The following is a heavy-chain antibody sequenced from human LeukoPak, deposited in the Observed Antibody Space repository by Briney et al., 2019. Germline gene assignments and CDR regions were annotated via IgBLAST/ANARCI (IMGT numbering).Heavy chain of an antibody. D-gene: IGHD6-19*01. V-gene: IGHV3-11*04. J-gene: IGHJ3*02. CDR1: GFTFSDYY. Sequence: GGSLRLSCAASGFTFSDYYMSWIRQAPGKGLEWVSYISSSGSTIYYADSVKGRFTIARDNSKNTLYLQMNSVRAEDTAVYYCAREFWSEQWRRSGAFDIWGQGTMVTVSS. CDR3: AREFWSEQWRRSGAFDI. CDR2: ISSSGSTI.